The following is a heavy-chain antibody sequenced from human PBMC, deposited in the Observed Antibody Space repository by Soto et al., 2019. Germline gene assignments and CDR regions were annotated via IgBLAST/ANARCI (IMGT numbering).Heavy chain of an antibody. CDR3: AKDLIVTPGKSGGMDV. Sequence: PGGSLRLSCSASGFTFXSYGMHWVRQAPGKGLEWVAVISYDGSNKYYADSVKGRFTISRDNSKNTLYLQMNSLRAEDTAVYYCAKDLIVTPGKSGGMDVWGQGTTVTVSS. CDR1: GFTFXSYG. V-gene: IGHV3-30*18. J-gene: IGHJ6*02. CDR2: ISYDGSNK. D-gene: IGHD3-10*01.